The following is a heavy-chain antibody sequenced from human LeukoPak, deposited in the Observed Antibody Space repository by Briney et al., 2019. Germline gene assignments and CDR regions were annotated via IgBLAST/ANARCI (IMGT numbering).Heavy chain of an antibody. CDR3: ARFTPQGYGWGGYNRFDS. CDR1: GGSIRRYY. CDR2: IYYSWNT. D-gene: IGHD5-24*01. V-gene: IGHV4-59*07. J-gene: IGHJ5*01. Sequence: KPSDPLSLTCTVSGGSIRRYYWRCIRQPRGKALEWIGYIYYSWNTNYNLSLKSRVTISVDTSKNQFSLNLTSVTAADTAVYYCARFTPQGYGWGGYNRFDSWGQGTPVTVSS.